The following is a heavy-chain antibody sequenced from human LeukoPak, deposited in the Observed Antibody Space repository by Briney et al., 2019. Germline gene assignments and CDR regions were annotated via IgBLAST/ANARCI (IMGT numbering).Heavy chain of an antibody. CDR1: GFTFSSYA. CDR2: ISGSGGST. J-gene: IGHJ4*02. V-gene: IGHV3-23*01. Sequence: PGASLRLSCAASGFTFSSYAMSWVRQAPGKGLEWVSAISGSGGSTYCADSVKGRFTISRDNSNNTLYLQMNSLRAEDTAVYYCAKVPAPYSGSYLVNFDYWGQGTLVTVSS. CDR3: AKVPAPYSGSYLVNFDY. D-gene: IGHD1-26*01.